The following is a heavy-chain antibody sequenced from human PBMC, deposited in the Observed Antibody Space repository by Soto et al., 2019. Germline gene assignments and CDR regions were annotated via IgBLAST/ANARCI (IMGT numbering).Heavy chain of an antibody. J-gene: IGHJ1*01. CDR1: SNSILSCRRY. D-gene: IGHD2-8*01. V-gene: IGHV4-39*01. CDR2: FNYSGSP. Sequence: SATMSLTRTVSSNSILSCRRYWAWHRQPPGQGLEWIGGFNYSGSPYYNTSLKSRVTMSVDTSKNQFSLNLNSVTAADTAVYYCYNNGDWGQGTLVTVS. CDR3: YNNGD.